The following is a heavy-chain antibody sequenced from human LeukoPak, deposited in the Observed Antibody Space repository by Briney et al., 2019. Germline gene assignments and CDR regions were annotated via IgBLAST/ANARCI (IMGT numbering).Heavy chain of an antibody. CDR3: ARHISRGWDY. J-gene: IGHJ4*02. D-gene: IGHD6-19*01. V-gene: IGHV4-59*08. CDR2: IYYSGNT. Sequence: PSKTLSLTCTVSGGSISSYYWSWIRQPPGKGLEWIGYIYYSGNTNYNPSLKSRVTISVDSSKNQFSLKLIAVTAADTAVYYCARHISRGWDYWGQGTLVTVFS. CDR1: GGSISSYY.